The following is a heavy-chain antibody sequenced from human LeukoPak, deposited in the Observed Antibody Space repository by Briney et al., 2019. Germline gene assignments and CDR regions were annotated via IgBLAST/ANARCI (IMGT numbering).Heavy chain of an antibody. V-gene: IGHV3-23*01. D-gene: IGHD6-19*01. CDR1: GFTFSSYA. CDR2: ISGGGGST. CDR3: AKDHSGWDY. J-gene: IGHJ4*02. Sequence: SGASLRLSCAASGFTFSSYAMSWVRQAPGKGLEWVSAISGGGGSTYYADSVKGRFTISRDNSKNTLYLQMNSLRAEDTAVYYCAKDHSGWDYWGQGTLVTVSS.